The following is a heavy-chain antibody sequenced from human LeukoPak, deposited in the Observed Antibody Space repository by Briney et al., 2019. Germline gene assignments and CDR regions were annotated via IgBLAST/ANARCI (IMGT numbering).Heavy chain of an antibody. V-gene: IGHV4-39*02. CDR1: GDSSSHSRYY. CDR3: ARNPYYYTSGSYYNSAFVI. Sequence: SETLSLTCTVSGDSSSHSRYYWDWIRQPPGKGLEWIGSITYSGTTYYNPSLRSRVTISVDTSKNHFSLKLSSVTAADTAVYYCARNPYYYTSGSYYNSAFVIWGQGTMVTVSS. J-gene: IGHJ3*02. CDR2: ITYSGTT. D-gene: IGHD3-10*01.